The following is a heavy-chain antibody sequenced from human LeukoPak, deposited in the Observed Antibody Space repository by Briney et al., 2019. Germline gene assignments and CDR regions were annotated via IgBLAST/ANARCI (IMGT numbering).Heavy chain of an antibody. Sequence: PGGSLRLSCAASGFTFSTYWVHWVRQAPGKGLVWVSRINSDGSSTNYADSVRGRFTTSRDNAKNTLFLQMNSLSAEDTAVYYCAKDSSESSGWSTNFDYWGQGTLVTVSS. V-gene: IGHV3-74*01. D-gene: IGHD6-19*01. CDR1: GFTFSTYW. J-gene: IGHJ4*02. CDR3: AKDSSESSGWSTNFDY. CDR2: INSDGSST.